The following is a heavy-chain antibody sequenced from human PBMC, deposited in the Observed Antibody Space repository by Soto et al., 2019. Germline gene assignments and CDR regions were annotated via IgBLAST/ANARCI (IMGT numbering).Heavy chain of an antibody. Sequence: QVQLQESGPGLVKPTDTLSLTCTVSDVSFSSQYWSRIRQPPGEGLEWFGYIYYSGSTKYNPSLKSRVNISVDSSKNQRALKLDSVTTTDTAVYDCARGDWFGELSWLDPWGQGNLVTVSS. J-gene: IGHJ5*02. V-gene: IGHV4-59*11. CDR1: DVSFSSQY. CDR3: ARGDWFGELSWLDP. D-gene: IGHD3-10*01. CDR2: IYYSGST.